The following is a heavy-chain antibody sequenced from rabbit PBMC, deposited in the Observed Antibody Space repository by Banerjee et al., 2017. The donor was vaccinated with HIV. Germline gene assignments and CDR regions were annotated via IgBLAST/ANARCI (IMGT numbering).Heavy chain of an antibody. J-gene: IGHJ4*01. Sequence: QEQLVESGGGLVQPGGSLKLSCKASGFDFSSFGVSWFRQAPGKGLEWIGYIDPVFGSTYYASWVNGRFTISSHNAQNTLYLQLNSLTAADTATYFCVRCWAYASSSDYYFNLWGPGTLVTVS. CDR2: IDPVFGST. D-gene: IGHD1-1*01. V-gene: IGHV1S47*01. CDR1: GFDFSSFG. CDR3: VRCWAYASSSDYYFNL.